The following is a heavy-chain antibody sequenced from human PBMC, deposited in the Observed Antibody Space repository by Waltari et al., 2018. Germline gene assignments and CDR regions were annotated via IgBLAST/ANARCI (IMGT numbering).Heavy chain of an antibody. J-gene: IGHJ6*02. CDR1: GFTFNNYA. D-gene: IGHD3-10*01. CDR3: TKRGSLYYYGMDV. Sequence: EVQLLESGGGLVQPGGSLRLSCEASGFTFNNYAMSWVRQAPGRGRAWVSASSGGGTSTFYADSVKGRFTISRDSSKNTLYLHMNSLRAEDTAIYYCTKRGSLYYYGMDVWGQGTTVTVSS. CDR2: SSGGGTST. V-gene: IGHV3-23*01.